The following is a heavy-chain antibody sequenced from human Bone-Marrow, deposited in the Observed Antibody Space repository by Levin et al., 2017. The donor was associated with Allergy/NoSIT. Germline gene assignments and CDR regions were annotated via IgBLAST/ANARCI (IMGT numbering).Heavy chain of an antibody. CDR1: GDPSSNYA. D-gene: IGHD1-1*01. V-gene: IGHV1-69*01. CDR2: LIPMFGRP. CDR3: ARADAWNGMDV. Sequence: KISCTASGDPSSNYAFSWVRRTPGQGLEWMGHLIPMFGRPHYAQKFQGRVPITADDSTSTVYLGLTRLTVEDTAIYYCARADAWNGMDVWGQGRPVIVSS. J-gene: IGHJ6*02.